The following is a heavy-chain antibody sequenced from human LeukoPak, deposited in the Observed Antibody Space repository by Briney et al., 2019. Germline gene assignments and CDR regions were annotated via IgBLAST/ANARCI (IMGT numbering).Heavy chain of an antibody. J-gene: IGHJ5*02. Sequence: SETLSLTCTVSGGSISSYHWSWIRQPAGKGLEWIGRIYTSGSTNYNPSLKSRVTMSVDTSKNQFSLKLSSVTAADTAVYYCARDGQYSSSWYWNWFDPWGQGTLVTVSS. CDR3: ARDGQYSSSWYWNWFDP. CDR2: IYTSGST. V-gene: IGHV4-4*07. CDR1: GGSISSYH. D-gene: IGHD6-13*01.